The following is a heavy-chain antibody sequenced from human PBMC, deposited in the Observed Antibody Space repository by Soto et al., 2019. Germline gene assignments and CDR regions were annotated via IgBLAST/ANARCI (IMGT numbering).Heavy chain of an antibody. Sequence: QVQLQQWGAGLLKPSETLSLTCAVYGGSFSGYYWSWIRQPPGKGLEWNGEINHSGSTNYNPSLKGRVTISVDTSKNQFSLRLSSVTAADTAVYYCARGSGPSRYWGQGTLVTVSS. CDR3: ARGSGPSRY. CDR1: GGSFSGYY. J-gene: IGHJ4*02. CDR2: INHSGST. D-gene: IGHD3-10*01. V-gene: IGHV4-34*01.